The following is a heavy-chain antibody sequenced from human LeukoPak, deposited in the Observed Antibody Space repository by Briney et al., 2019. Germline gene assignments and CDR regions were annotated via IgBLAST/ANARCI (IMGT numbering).Heavy chain of an antibody. CDR3: ARARYSSGWYVNYFDY. Sequence: PSGTLSLTCAVSGGSISSSNWWSWVRQPPGKGLEWIGEIYHSGSTNYNPSLKSRVTISVEKSKNQFSLKLSSVTAADTAVYYCARARYSSGWYVNYFDYWGQGTLVTVSS. CDR1: GGSISSSNW. D-gene: IGHD6-19*01. CDR2: IYHSGST. V-gene: IGHV4-4*02. J-gene: IGHJ4*02.